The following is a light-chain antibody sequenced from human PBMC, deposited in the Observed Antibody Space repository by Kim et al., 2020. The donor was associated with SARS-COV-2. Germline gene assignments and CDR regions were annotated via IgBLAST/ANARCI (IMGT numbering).Light chain of an antibody. CDR1: SLRSYY. CDR2: GKD. J-gene: IGLJ2*01. CDR3: NSRDSNDYVV. V-gene: IGLV3-19*01. Sequence: SSELTQDPAVSVALGQTVRITCQGDSLRSYYATWYQQKPGQAPKVVIYGKDNRPSGVPDRFSGSSSGNTAYLTITGTQAGDEADYYCNSRDSNDYVVFSGGTKVTVL.